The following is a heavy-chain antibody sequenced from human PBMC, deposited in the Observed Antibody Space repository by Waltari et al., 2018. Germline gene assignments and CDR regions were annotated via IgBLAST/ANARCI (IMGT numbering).Heavy chain of an antibody. Sequence: QLQLQESGPGLVKPSETLSLTCTVSGGSISSSSYYWGWHSPPPGKGLEWSGSIYYSGSTYYNPSLKSRVTISVDTSKNQFSLKLSSVTAADTAVYYCATHYYDSRDDAFDIWGQGTMVTVSS. CDR2: IYYSGST. V-gene: IGHV4-39*01. CDR3: ATHYYDSRDDAFDI. D-gene: IGHD3-22*01. CDR1: GGSISSSSYY. J-gene: IGHJ3*02.